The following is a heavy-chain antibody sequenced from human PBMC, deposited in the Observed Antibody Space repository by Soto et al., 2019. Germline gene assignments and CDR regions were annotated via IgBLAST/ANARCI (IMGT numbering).Heavy chain of an antibody. CDR1: GFTFSSYA. CDR2: ISGSGGST. V-gene: IGHV3-23*01. CDR3: AGGYGDSKFDY. D-gene: IGHD4-17*01. Sequence: GGSLRLSCAASGFTFSSYAMSWVRQAPGKGLEWVSAISGSGGSTYYADSVKGRFTISRDNSKNTRYLQMNGLRAEDTPVYYCAGGYGDSKFDYWGQGTLVTVSS. J-gene: IGHJ4*02.